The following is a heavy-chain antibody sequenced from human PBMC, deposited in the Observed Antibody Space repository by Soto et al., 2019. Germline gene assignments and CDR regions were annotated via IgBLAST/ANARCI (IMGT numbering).Heavy chain of an antibody. CDR3: VKGDRIAAAGVDY. Sequence: GSLRLSCSASGFTFSSYAMHWVRQAPGKGLEYVSAISSNGGSTYYADSVKGRFTISRDNSKNTLYLQMSSLRAEDTAVYYCVKGDRIAAAGVDYWGQGTLVTVSS. CDR2: ISSNGGST. V-gene: IGHV3-64D*08. CDR1: GFTFSSYA. D-gene: IGHD6-13*01. J-gene: IGHJ4*02.